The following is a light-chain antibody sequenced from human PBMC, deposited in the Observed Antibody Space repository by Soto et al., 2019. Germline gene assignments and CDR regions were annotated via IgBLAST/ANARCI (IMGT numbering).Light chain of an antibody. Sequence: QSVLTQPASVSGSPGQSITISCTGTSSDVVIFNYVSWYQQHPGKAPKLMIYEVINRPSGVSNRFSCSKSGNTASLAISGLPAEDEADYYCSSYTSSTTLVFGGGTKLTVL. CDR2: EVI. J-gene: IGLJ2*01. CDR3: SSYTSSTTLV. V-gene: IGLV2-14*01. CDR1: SSDVVIFNY.